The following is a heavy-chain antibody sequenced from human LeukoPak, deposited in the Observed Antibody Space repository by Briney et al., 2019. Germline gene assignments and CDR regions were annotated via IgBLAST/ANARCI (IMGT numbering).Heavy chain of an antibody. CDR3: ARGRYCSSTSCDLFY. J-gene: IGHJ4*02. CDR1: GGTFSSYA. CDR2: IIPILGIA. V-gene: IGHV1-69*04. Sequence: GASVKVSCKASGGTFSSYAISWVRQAPGQGLEWMGRIIPILGIANYAQKFQGRVTITADKSTSTAYMELSSLRSEDTAVCYCARGRYCSSTSCDLFYWGQGTLVTVSS. D-gene: IGHD2-2*01.